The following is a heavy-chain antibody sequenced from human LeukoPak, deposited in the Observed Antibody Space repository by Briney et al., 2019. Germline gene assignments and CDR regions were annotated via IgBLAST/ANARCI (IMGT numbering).Heavy chain of an antibody. CDR1: GFTFSSYG. D-gene: IGHD3-22*01. V-gene: IGHV3-33*01. Sequence: GGSLRLSCAAFGFTFSSYGMHWVRLAPGKGLEGVAVIWYDGSNKYYADSVKGRFTISRDNSKNTLYLQMNSLRAEDTAVYYCARELYYYDSSGYGIWGQGTLVTVSS. J-gene: IGHJ4*02. CDR3: ARELYYYDSSGYGI. CDR2: IWYDGSNK.